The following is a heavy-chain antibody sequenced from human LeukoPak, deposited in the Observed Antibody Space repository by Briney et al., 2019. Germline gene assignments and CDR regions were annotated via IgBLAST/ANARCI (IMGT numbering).Heavy chain of an antibody. Sequence: ASVKVSCKASGYTFTSYGISWVRQAPGQGLEWMGWINPNSGGTNYAQKFQGRVTMTRDTSISTAYMELSRLRSDDTAVYYCAREADSSGFDYWGQGTLVTVSS. CDR2: INPNSGGT. J-gene: IGHJ4*02. CDR1: GYTFTSYG. CDR3: AREADSSGFDY. V-gene: IGHV1-2*02. D-gene: IGHD3-22*01.